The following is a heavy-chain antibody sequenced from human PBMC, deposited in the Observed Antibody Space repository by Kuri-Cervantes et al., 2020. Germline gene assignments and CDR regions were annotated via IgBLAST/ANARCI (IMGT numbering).Heavy chain of an antibody. D-gene: IGHD3-10*01. CDR2: IIPIFGTA. CDR3: ARGQREDTNYYGSGSYYSPPGS. CDR1: GGTFSSYA. V-gene: IGHV1-69*05. Sequence: SVKVSCKASGGTFSSYAISWVRQAPGQGLEWMGGIIPIFGTANYAQKFQGRVTITTDESTSTAYMELSSLRAEDTALYYCARGQREDTNYYGSGSYYSPPGSWGQGALVTVSS. J-gene: IGHJ1*01.